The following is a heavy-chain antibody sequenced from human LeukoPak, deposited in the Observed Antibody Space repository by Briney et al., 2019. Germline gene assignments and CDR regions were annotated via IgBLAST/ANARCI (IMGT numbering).Heavy chain of an antibody. CDR3: ARGPYYDILTGYYHFDY. CDR2: INHSGST. Sequence: SETLSLTCAVYGGSFSGYYWSWIRQPPGKGLEWIGEINHSGSTNYNPSLKSRVTISVDTSKNQFSLKLSSVTAADTAVYYCARGPYYDILTGYYHFDYWGQGTLVTVSS. V-gene: IGHV4-34*01. CDR1: GGSFSGYY. J-gene: IGHJ4*02. D-gene: IGHD3-9*01.